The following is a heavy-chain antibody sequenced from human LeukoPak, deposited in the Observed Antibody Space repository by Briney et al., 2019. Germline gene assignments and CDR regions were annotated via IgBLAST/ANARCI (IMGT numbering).Heavy chain of an antibody. V-gene: IGHV4-59*01. J-gene: IGHJ5*02. CDR2: IYYSGST. CDR1: GGSISSYY. CDR3: ARSIAAAGTAGWFDP. D-gene: IGHD6-13*01. Sequence: SETLSLTCTVSGGSISSYYWSWIRQPPGKGLEWLGYIYYSGSTNYNPSLKSRVTISVDTSKNQFSLKLSSVTAADTAVYYCARSIAAAGTAGWFDPWGQGTLVTVSS.